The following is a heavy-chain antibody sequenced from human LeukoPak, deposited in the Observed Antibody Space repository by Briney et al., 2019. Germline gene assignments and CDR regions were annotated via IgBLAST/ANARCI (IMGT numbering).Heavy chain of an antibody. D-gene: IGHD3-22*01. Sequence: GGSLRLSCAASGFTFSGYAMSWVRQAPGKGLEWVSLIYSGGSTYYADSVKGRFTISRDNSKNTLYLQMNSLRAEDTAVYYCAKNLVAGYCDSSGQYYFDYWGQGTLVTVSS. CDR1: GFTFSGYA. J-gene: IGHJ4*02. CDR3: AKNLVAGYCDSSGQYYFDY. CDR2: IYSGGST. V-gene: IGHV3-23*03.